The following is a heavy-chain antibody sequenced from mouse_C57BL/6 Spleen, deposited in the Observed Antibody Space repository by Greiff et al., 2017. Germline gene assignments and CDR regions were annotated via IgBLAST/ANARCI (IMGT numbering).Heavy chain of an antibody. V-gene: IGHV1-52*01. Sequence: QVQLQQPGAELVRPGSSVKLSCKASGYTFTSYWMHWVKQRPIQGLEWIGNIDPSDSETHYNQKFKDKATLTVDKSSSTAYMQLSSLTSEDSAVYYCARLVYYGSRENLFDYWGQGTTLTVSS. CDR2: IDPSDSET. D-gene: IGHD1-1*01. J-gene: IGHJ2*01. CDR3: ARLVYYGSRENLFDY. CDR1: GYTFTSYW.